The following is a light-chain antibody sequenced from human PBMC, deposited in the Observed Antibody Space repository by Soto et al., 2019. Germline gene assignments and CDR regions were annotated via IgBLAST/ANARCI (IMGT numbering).Light chain of an antibody. CDR1: QSVSNNY. CDR2: GAS. V-gene: IGKV3-20*01. Sequence: EIVLTQSPGTLSLSPGERATLSCRASQSVSNNYLAWYQQKPGQAPRLLIYGASNRATGIPDRFSGSGSGTDFTLTISRLEPEDFATYYCQEGSTLLTFGGGTKVEIK. J-gene: IGKJ4*01. CDR3: QEGSTLLT.